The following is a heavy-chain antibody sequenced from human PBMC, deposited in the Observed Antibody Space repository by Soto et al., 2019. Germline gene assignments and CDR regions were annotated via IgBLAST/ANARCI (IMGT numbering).Heavy chain of an antibody. CDR2: ISYDGSNK. Sequence: GGSLRLSCAASGFTFSSCAMHWVRQAPGKGLEWVALISYDGSNKYYADSVKGRFTISRDNSKSTLYLQMNSLRAYDTAVYYFARDMCFLRFGERSNYLDFPARGSLV. V-gene: IGHV3-30-3*01. D-gene: IGHD3-16*01. CDR1: GFTFSSCA. J-gene: IGHJ4*01. CDR3: ARDMCFLRFGERSNYLDF.